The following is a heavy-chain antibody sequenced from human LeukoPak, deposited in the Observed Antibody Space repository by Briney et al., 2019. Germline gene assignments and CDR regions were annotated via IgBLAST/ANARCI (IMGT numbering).Heavy chain of an antibody. Sequence: SETLSLTCTVSGGSISGYFWSWIRQPAGKGLEWIGRIYSSGSNNYNPSLKSRVTMSLDTSKNHLSLNLSSVTAADTAVYYCAREPTSGRPLDYWGQGTLVTVSS. CDR1: GGSISGYF. CDR2: IYSSGSN. J-gene: IGHJ4*02. D-gene: IGHD5-12*01. V-gene: IGHV4-4*07. CDR3: AREPTSGRPLDY.